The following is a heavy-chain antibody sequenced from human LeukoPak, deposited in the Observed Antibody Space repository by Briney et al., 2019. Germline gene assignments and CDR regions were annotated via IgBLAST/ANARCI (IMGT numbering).Heavy chain of an antibody. Sequence: GGSLRLSCAASGFTFNAYSMNWVRQGPGKGLEWVSTIDFSGDYIYYADSLKGRFTISRDNAKNSLYLQMNSLRAEDTAVYYCARVPAVDPPYYYYYMDVWGKGTTVTISS. CDR3: ARVPAVDPPYYYYYMDV. V-gene: IGHV3-21*01. J-gene: IGHJ6*03. D-gene: IGHD2-2*01. CDR2: IDFSGDYI. CDR1: GFTFNAYS.